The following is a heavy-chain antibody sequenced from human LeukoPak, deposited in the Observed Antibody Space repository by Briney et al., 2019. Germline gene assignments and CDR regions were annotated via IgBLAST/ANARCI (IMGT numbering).Heavy chain of an antibody. CDR2: IYTSGST. J-gene: IGHJ4*02. D-gene: IGHD4-11*01. CDR3: AREHDYSNYFDY. Sequence: SETLSLTCTVSGGSISSGSYYWSWIRQPAGKGLEWIGRIYTSGSTNYNPSLKSRVTISVDTSKNQFSLKLSSVTAADTAVYYCAREHDYSNYFDYWGQGTLVTVSS. V-gene: IGHV4-61*02. CDR1: GGSISSGSYY.